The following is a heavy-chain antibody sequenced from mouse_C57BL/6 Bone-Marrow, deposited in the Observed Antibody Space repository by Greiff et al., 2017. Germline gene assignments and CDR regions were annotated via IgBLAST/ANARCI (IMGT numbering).Heavy chain of an antibody. D-gene: IGHD1-1*01. J-gene: IGHJ3*01. V-gene: IGHV5-12*01. CDR1: GFTFSDYY. Sequence: VESGGGLVQPGGSLKLSCAASGFTFSDYYMYWVRQTPEKRLEWVAYISNGGGSTYYPDTVKGRFTISRDNAKNTLYLQMSRLKSEDTAMYYCARHGYGSSFAYWGQGTLVTVSA. CDR3: ARHGYGSSFAY. CDR2: ISNGGGST.